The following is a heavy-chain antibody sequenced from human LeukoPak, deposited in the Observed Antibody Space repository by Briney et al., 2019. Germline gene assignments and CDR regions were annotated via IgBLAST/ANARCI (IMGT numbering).Heavy chain of an antibody. Sequence: GGSLRLSCAASGFTVSSNYMSWVRQAPGKGLEWVSFISSSSSYIYYADSLKGRFTISRDNAKNSLYLQMNSLRAEDTAVYYCARGTMFPYYFDYWGQGTLVTVSS. CDR2: ISSSSSYI. V-gene: IGHV3-21*01. D-gene: IGHD3-10*02. J-gene: IGHJ4*02. CDR1: GFTVSSNY. CDR3: ARGTMFPYYFDY.